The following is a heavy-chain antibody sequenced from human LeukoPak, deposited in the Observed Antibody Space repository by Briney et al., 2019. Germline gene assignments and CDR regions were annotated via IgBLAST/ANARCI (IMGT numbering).Heavy chain of an antibody. Sequence: GASVKVSCKASGYTFTSYAMNWVRQAPGQGLEWMGWINTNTGNPTYAQGFTGRFVFSLDTSVSTAYLQISSLKAEDTAVYYCARDERGSETNWFDPWGQGTLVTVSS. V-gene: IGHV7-4-1*02. D-gene: IGHD1-26*01. CDR1: GYTFTSYA. CDR3: ARDERGSETNWFDP. J-gene: IGHJ5*02. CDR2: INTNTGNP.